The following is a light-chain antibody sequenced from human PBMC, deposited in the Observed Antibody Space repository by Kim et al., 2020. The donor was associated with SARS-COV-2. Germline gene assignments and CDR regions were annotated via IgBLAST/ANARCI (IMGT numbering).Light chain of an antibody. J-gene: IGLJ2*01. Sequence: QSITIACTGTSTDIGSYKLVSWYQQHPGKAPKLMIYEVTKRPSGVSNRFSGSKSDNTASLTISGLQAEDEADYYCSSYAPGSTSVIFGGGTKVTVL. CDR2: EVT. V-gene: IGLV2-23*02. CDR3: SSYAPGSTSVI. CDR1: STDIGSYKL.